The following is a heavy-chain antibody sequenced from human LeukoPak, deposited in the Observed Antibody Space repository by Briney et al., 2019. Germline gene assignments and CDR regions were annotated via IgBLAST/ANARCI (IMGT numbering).Heavy chain of an antibody. CDR1: GYTFTDYY. D-gene: IGHD2-15*01. CDR2: VDPEDGET. V-gene: IGHV1-69-2*01. J-gene: IGHJ4*02. Sequence: VKVSCKLSGYTFTDYYMHWVQQAPGKGLEWMGLVDPEDGETLYADKFQGRVTITADTSTDTAYMELSSLRSEDTAVYYCATIGYCSGGSCPPPLIDYWGQGTLVTVSS. CDR3: ATIGYCSGGSCPPPLIDY.